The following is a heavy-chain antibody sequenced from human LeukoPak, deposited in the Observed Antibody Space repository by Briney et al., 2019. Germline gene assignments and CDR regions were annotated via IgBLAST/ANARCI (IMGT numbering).Heavy chain of an antibody. D-gene: IGHD3-22*01. CDR2: ISGRGDIR. CDR1: GFTFSDYF. J-gene: IGHJ4*02. Sequence: GGSLRLSCAASGFTFSDYFMSWIRQAPGKGLEWVSYISGRGDIRYYADSVKGRFTISRDNAKNSVFLQMNSLRAEDTAVYYCTRDWNYYDSSGYYWGQGTLVAVSS. CDR3: TRDWNYYDSSGYY. V-gene: IGHV3-11*04.